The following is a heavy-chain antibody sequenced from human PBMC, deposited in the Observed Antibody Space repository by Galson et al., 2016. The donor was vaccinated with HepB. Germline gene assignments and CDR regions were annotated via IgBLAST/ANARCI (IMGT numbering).Heavy chain of an antibody. CDR2: IFSGGST. CDR3: AREIPSRGKSDY. CDR1: GFSVSSNY. Sequence: SLRLSCAASGFSVSSNYMSWVLPSPGKGLQWVSVIFSGGSTYYADSVKGRFTISRDNSKNTLHLQMNSLRAEDTAVYYCAREIPSRGKSDYWGQGTLVTVSS. J-gene: IGHJ4*02. D-gene: IGHD3-10*01. V-gene: IGHV3-53*01.